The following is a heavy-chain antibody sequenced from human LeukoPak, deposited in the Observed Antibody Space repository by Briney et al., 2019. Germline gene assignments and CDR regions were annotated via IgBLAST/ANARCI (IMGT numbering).Heavy chain of an antibody. CDR2: ITGSTRST. Sequence: GGSLRLSCAASGFIFSNAWMSWVRQAPGTGLEWVSSITGSTRSTYYTDCVKGRFTLYRDNSKNTLYLKINSLRAELTAVYYCAKDQLNRFCSGGSCSITHDYWGQGTLVTVSS. CDR1: GFIFSNAW. V-gene: IGHV3-23*01. CDR3: AKDQLNRFCSGGSCSITHDY. D-gene: IGHD2-15*01. J-gene: IGHJ4*02.